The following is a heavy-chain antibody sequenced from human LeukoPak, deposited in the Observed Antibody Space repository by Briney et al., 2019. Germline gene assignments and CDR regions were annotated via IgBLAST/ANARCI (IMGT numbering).Heavy chain of an antibody. J-gene: IGHJ4*02. D-gene: IGHD7-27*01. CDR3: ARDLWAEGFDY. V-gene: IGHV4-59*01. Sequence: PSETLSLTCTVSGGSISSYYWSWIRQPPGKGLEWIGYIYYSGSTNYNPSLKSRVTISVDTSKNQFSLKLSSVTAADTAVYYCARDLWAEGFDYWGQGTLVTVSS. CDR2: IYYSGST. CDR1: GGSISSYY.